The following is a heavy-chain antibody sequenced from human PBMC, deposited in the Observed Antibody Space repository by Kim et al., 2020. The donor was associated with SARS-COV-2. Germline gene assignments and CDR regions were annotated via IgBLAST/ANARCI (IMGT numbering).Heavy chain of an antibody. CDR3: TTCVRPGDYYGMDF. Sequence: GGSLRLSCTASGFTFSSHAMNWVRQAPGKGLEWVSVITGSDGRTYYSDSVKGRYNISRDNSKNTVYLQMISLRTEDTAVYYCTTCVRPGDYYGMDFWGQGTAVIVSS. V-gene: IGHV3-23*01. D-gene: IGHD2-8*01. CDR1: GFTFSSHA. J-gene: IGHJ6*02. CDR2: ITGSDGRT.